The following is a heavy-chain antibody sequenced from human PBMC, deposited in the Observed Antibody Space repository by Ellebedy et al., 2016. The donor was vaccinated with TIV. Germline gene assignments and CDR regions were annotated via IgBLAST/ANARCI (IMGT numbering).Heavy chain of an antibody. CDR3: ARDKLQNAVAGSNFDY. CDR2: IKQDGSEQ. D-gene: IGHD6-19*01. Sequence: GGSLRLXXAASGFTFSSYWMSWVRQAPGKGLEWVANIKQDGSEQYYVDSVKGRFTIPRDNAKNSLFLQMNSLRAEDTAVYYCARDKLQNAVAGSNFDYWGQGALVTVSS. V-gene: IGHV3-7*01. CDR1: GFTFSSYW. J-gene: IGHJ4*02.